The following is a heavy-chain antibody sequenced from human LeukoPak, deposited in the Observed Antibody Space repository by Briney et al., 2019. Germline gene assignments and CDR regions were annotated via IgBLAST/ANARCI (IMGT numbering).Heavy chain of an antibody. CDR1: TGSISSYY. CDR3: ARVEYCSGGSCLDWLDP. CDR2: IYNSGST. V-gene: IGHV4-59*01. D-gene: IGHD2-15*01. J-gene: IGHJ5*02. Sequence: PPETLSLTCTVATGSISSYYWSCNRQPQGKGLEWIGYIYNSGSTNYNPSLKSRVTISVDTSKNQFSLKLSSVTAADAAVYYCARVEYCSGGSCLDWLDPWGEATLVTVSS.